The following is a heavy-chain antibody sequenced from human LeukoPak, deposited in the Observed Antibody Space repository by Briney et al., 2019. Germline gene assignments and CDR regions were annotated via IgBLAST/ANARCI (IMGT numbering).Heavy chain of an antibody. D-gene: IGHD6-19*01. CDR2: IHYSGST. Sequence: PSETLSLTCTVSGGSISSSSYYWGWIRQPPGKGLEWIGSIHYSGSTNYNPSLKSRVTISVDKSKNQFSLKLSSVTAADTAVYYCARDNEQWPPRGWFDPWGQGTLVTVSS. CDR3: ARDNEQWPPRGWFDP. V-gene: IGHV4-39*07. CDR1: GGSISSSSYY. J-gene: IGHJ5*02.